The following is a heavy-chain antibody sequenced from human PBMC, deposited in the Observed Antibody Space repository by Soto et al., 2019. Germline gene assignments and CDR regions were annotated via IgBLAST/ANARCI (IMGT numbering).Heavy chain of an antibody. Sequence: GESLKISCQGSVYSFTTYWISWVRQMPGKGLEWMGKIDPADSSTNYSPSFQGHITISVDRSINTAHLQFSSLKAADTAVYYCARLEKWYYNYYGLDVWGQGTMVTV. CDR1: VYSFTTYW. D-gene: IGHD1-26*01. V-gene: IGHV5-10-1*01. CDR2: IDPADSST. CDR3: ARLEKWYYNYYGLDV. J-gene: IGHJ6*02.